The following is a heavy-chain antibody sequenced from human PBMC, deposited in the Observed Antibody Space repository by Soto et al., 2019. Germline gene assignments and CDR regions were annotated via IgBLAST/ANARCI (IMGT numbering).Heavy chain of an antibody. Sequence: VGSLRLSCAASGGTCISYWMRWVRQAPGKGLVWVSRINSDGSSTSYADSVKGRFTISRDNAKNTLYLQMNSLRAEDTAVYYCARCIGGGTAMVPYYYYGMDVWGQGTTVTVSS. J-gene: IGHJ6*02. V-gene: IGHV3-74*01. CDR2: INSDGSST. CDR1: GGTCISYW. CDR3: ARCIGGGTAMVPYYYYGMDV. D-gene: IGHD5-18*01.